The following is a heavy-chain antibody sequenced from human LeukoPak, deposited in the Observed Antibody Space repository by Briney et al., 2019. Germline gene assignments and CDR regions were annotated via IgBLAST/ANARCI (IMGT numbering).Heavy chain of an antibody. J-gene: IGHJ3*02. CDR3: ARHNLWFGEVSAFDI. Sequence: SETLSLTCTVSGGSISSYYWSWIRQPPGKGLEWIGYIYYSGSTNYNPSLKSRVTISVDPSKNQFSLKLSSVTAADTAVYYCARHNLWFGEVSAFDIWGQGTMVTVSS. V-gene: IGHV4-59*08. CDR1: GGSISSYY. CDR2: IYYSGST. D-gene: IGHD3-10*01.